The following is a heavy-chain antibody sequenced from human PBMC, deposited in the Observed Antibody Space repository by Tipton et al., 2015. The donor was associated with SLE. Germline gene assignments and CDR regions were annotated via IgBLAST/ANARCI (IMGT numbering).Heavy chain of an antibody. J-gene: IGHJ6*03. CDR3: ARDGYCSTSNCRTSGYMDV. V-gene: IGHV4-61*01. Sequence: LRLSCSVSGDSISSGNYYWSWIRQPPGKGLEWIGYIYYSGNTNYNPSLKSRVTISVDTSKSQFSLQLTSVTAADTAVYYCARDGYCSTSNCRTSGYMDVWGKGTMVNVSS. CDR2: IYYSGNT. CDR1: GDSISSGNYY. D-gene: IGHD2-2*01.